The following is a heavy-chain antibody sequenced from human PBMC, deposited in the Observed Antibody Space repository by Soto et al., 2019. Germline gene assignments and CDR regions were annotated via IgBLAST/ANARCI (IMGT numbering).Heavy chain of an antibody. CDR1: GFTFDYYA. J-gene: IGHJ4*02. D-gene: IGHD1-26*01. Sequence: HPGGSLRLSCAASGFTFDYYAMHGGRQGPGKGLEWVSGISWNSDMITYADSVKGRFTVSRDNAKNSLDLEMNSLRVEDTALYYCVKDTYILVGATHLDSWGQGTLVTVS. CDR3: VKDTYILVGATHLDS. CDR2: ISWNSDMI. V-gene: IGHV3-9*01.